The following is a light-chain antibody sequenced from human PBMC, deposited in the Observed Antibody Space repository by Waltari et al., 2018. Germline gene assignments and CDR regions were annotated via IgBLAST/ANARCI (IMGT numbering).Light chain of an antibody. J-gene: IGKJ5*01. CDR2: DAS. V-gene: IGKV3-11*01. Sequence: EIVLTQSPATLSLSPGERATLSCRASQSVSSHLAWYQQRPGQAPRLLIYDASNRATGIPARFSGSGSGTDFTLTIISLEPEDFAVYYCQQRRIWPPSITFGQGTRLEI. CDR1: QSVSSH. CDR3: QQRRIWPPSIT.